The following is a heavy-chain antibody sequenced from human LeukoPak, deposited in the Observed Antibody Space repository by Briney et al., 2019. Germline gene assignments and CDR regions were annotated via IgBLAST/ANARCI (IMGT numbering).Heavy chain of an antibody. V-gene: IGHV3-7*01. CDR1: GFSFRSYW. D-gene: IGHD6-13*01. Sequence: PGGSLRLSGAASGFSFRSYWMTWVRQAPGKGLEWVANIKQDGSEKYYVDFVKGRFTISRDNAKNSLYLQMNSLRAEDTAVYYCATGSSWVGFDIWGQGTMVTVSS. J-gene: IGHJ3*02. CDR3: ATGSSWVGFDI. CDR2: IKQDGSEK.